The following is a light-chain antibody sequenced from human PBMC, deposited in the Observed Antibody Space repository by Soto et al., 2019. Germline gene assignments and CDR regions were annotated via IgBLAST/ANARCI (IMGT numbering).Light chain of an antibody. CDR3: GSWDSSLSAYV. CDR2: DDN. V-gene: IGLV1-51*01. CDR1: SSNIGGNS. J-gene: IGLJ1*01. Sequence: QSVLTQPPPASGSPGQKVTISCSGSSSNIGGNSVSWYQQLPGTAPKLLIYDDNKRPSGIPDRFSGSKSGTSATLGITGFQTGDEADYYCGSWDSSLSAYVFGTGTKLTVL.